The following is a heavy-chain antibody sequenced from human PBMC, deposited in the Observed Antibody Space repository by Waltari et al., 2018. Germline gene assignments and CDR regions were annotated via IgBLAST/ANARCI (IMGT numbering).Heavy chain of an antibody. Sequence: EVQLVQSGAEVKKPGATVKISCKVSGYTFTDYYMHWVQQAPGKGLEWMGLVEPEDGEKIYAKKVQGRVNLNADTSTDTAYMELSSLRSGDKALYYRANFYGFRRYNRFDPLGQGTLVTV. D-gene: IGHD3-10*01. CDR3: ANFYGFRRYNRFDP. CDR1: GYTFTDYY. V-gene: IGHV1-69-2*01. CDR2: VEPEDGEK. J-gene: IGHJ5*01.